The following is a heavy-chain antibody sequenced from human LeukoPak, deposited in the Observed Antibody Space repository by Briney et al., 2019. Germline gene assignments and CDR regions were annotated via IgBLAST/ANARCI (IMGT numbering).Heavy chain of an antibody. CDR2: IYPGDSDT. V-gene: IGHV5-51*01. D-gene: IGHD6-13*01. Sequence: GESLKISCKGSGYSFTSYWIGWVRQMPGKGLEWMGIIYPGDSDTRYSPSFQGQVTISADKSISTAYLQWSGLKASDTAMYYCARHHRGFWSYSSSPFPKVAFDIWGQGTMVTVSS. CDR1: GYSFTSYW. J-gene: IGHJ3*02. CDR3: ARHHRGFWSYSSSPFPKVAFDI.